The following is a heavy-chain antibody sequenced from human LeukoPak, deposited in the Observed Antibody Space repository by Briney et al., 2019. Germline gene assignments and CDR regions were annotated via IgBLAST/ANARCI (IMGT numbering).Heavy chain of an antibody. CDR1: GGSFSGYY. Sequence: PSETLSLTCAVCGGSFSGYYWCWIRQPPGKGLEWIGEINHSGSTNYNPSLKIRVTISVDTSKNQFSLKLSSVTAADTAVYYCATPRSAGYSSGGPTAFDIWGQGTMVTVSS. D-gene: IGHD6-19*01. CDR2: INHSGST. V-gene: IGHV4-34*01. CDR3: ATPRSAGYSSGGPTAFDI. J-gene: IGHJ3*02.